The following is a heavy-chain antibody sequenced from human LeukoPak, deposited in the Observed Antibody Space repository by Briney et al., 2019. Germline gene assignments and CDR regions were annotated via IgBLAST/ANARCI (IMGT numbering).Heavy chain of an antibody. Sequence: GGSLRLSCAASEFSVSSNYMTWVRQAPGKGLECVSIIYGGGTTYYADSVRGRFTISRDNSKNTLYLQMDRLRVEDTAVYYCARKSDSLMLRGGDCWGQGTLATVSS. V-gene: IGHV3-66*01. CDR3: ARKSDSLMLRGGDC. CDR1: EFSVSSNY. D-gene: IGHD3-10*01. J-gene: IGHJ4*02. CDR2: IYGGGTT.